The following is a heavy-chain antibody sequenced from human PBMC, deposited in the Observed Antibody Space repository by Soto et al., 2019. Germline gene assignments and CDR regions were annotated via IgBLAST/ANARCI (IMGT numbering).Heavy chain of an antibody. J-gene: IGHJ6*02. CDR1: GYTFTSYG. Sequence: QVQLVQSGAEVKKPGASVKVSCKASGYTFTSYGISWVRQAPGQGLEWMGWISAYNGNTNYAQKLQGRVTMTTDTSTSPAYMELRSLRSDDTAVYYCARDEGIVLVPAAIPAYYYYGMDVWGQGTTVTVSS. D-gene: IGHD2-2*01. CDR2: ISAYNGNT. CDR3: ARDEGIVLVPAAIPAYYYYGMDV. V-gene: IGHV1-18*01.